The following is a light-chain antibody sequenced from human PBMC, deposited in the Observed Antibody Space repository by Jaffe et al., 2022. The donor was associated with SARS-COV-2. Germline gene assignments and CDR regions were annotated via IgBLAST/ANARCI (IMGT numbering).Light chain of an antibody. CDR3: SSYTSSRSYV. CDR1: SSDVGGYNY. J-gene: IGLJ1*01. V-gene: IGLV2-14*01. Sequence: QSALTQPASVSGSPGQSIAISCTGTSSDVGGYNYVSWYLQHPGKAPKLMIYEVSNRPSGVSNRFSGSKSGNTASLTISGLQAEDEADYYCSSYTSSRSYVFGTGTKVTVL. CDR2: EVS.